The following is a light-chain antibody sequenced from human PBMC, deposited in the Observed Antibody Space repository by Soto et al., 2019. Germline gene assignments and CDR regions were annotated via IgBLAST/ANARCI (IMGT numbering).Light chain of an antibody. J-gene: IGKJ4*01. CDR3: QQYGGSSFS. V-gene: IGKV3-20*01. CDR1: QSVTSNY. Sequence: VLTQSPGALSLSPGERATLSCRASQSVTSNYLAWYQQKPGQAPRLVMYGVSLRATGIPDRFSGSGSGTDFTLTISRLEPEDFAVYYCQQYGGSSFSFGGGTKVDIK. CDR2: GVS.